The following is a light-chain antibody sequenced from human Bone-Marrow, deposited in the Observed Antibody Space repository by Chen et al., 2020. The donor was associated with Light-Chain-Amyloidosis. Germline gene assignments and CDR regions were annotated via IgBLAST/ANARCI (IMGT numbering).Light chain of an antibody. J-gene: IGLJ3*02. CDR1: GSNIGNNY. CDR2: DND. CDR3: GTWDSSRSGGV. Sequence: QSVLTQPPSVSAAPGQKVTISCSGSGSNIGNNYVSWYQQLPGTAPKLLIYDNDKRPSGIPDRFSGSKYGTSATLGITGLQTGDEGDYYCGTWDSSRSGGVFGGGTKLTVL. V-gene: IGLV1-51*01.